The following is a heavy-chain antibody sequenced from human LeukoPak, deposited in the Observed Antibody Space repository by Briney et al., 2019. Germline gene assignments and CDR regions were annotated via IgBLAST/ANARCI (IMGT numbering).Heavy chain of an antibody. Sequence: RTSETLSLTCTVSGDSISSNSYYWVWTRQPPGNGLEWTGSINYSGNTYYSSSLRSRVTISVDTSRNQFSLKLSSVTAADTAVDSCASLQARSPDGNYFDLCGQGTLVTVSS. J-gene: IGHJ4*02. CDR2: INYSGNT. CDR1: GDSISSNSYY. D-gene: IGHD1-26*01. V-gene: IGHV4-39*01. CDR3: ASLQARSPDGNYFDL.